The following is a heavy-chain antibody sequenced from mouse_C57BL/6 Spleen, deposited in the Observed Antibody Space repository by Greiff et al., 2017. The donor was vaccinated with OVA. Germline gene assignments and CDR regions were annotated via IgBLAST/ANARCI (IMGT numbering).Heavy chain of an antibody. D-gene: IGHD2-5*01. V-gene: IGHV1-62-2*01. CDR1: GYTFTEYT. CDR3: ARHGAYYSNYPYYAMDY. J-gene: IGHJ4*01. Sequence: QVHVKQSGAELVKPGASVKLSCKASGYTFTEYTIHWVKQRSGQGLEWIGWFYPGSGSIKYNEKFKDKATLTADKSSSTVYMELSRLTSEDSAVYFCARHGAYYSNYPYYAMDYWGQGTSVTVSS. CDR2: FYPGSGSI.